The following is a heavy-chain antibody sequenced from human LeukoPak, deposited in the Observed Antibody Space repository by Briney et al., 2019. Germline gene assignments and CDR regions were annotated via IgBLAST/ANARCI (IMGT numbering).Heavy chain of an antibody. CDR3: ASSTPLTSFDY. CDR1: GFTFSSYE. CDR2: ISSSGSTI. V-gene: IGHV3-48*03. J-gene: IGHJ4*02. D-gene: IGHD3-10*01. Sequence: PGGSLRLSCAASGFTFSSYEMNWARQAPGKGLERVSYISSSGSTIYCADSVKGRFTISRDNAKNSLYLQMNSLRAEDTAVYYCASSTPLTSFDYWGQGTLVTVSS.